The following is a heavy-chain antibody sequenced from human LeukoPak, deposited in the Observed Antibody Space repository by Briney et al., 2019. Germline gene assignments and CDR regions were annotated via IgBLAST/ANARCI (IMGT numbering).Heavy chain of an antibody. J-gene: IGHJ4*02. V-gene: IGHV3-48*03. CDR3: AREVTTFTYHFDY. CDR1: GFSFSGYE. D-gene: IGHD4-17*01. Sequence: GGSLRLSCAASGFSFSGYEMNWVRQAPGKGLEWVSYISTSGTTMYYADSVKGRFTISRDNAKNSLYLQMNSLRGEDTAVYFCAREVTTFTYHFDYWGQGTLVTVSS. CDR2: ISTSGTTM.